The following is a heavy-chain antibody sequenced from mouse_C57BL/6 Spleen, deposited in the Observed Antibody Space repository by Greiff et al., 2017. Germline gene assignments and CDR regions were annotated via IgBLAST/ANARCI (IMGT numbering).Heavy chain of an antibody. CDR2: IHPNSGST. CDR3: ARRDGNYPFDY. Sequence: FQLQQPGAELVKPGASVKLSCKASGYTFTSYWMHWVKQRPGQGLEWIGMIHPNSGSTNYNEKFKSKATLTVDKSSSTAYMQLSSLTSEDSAVYYCARRDGNYPFDYWGQGTTLTVSS. D-gene: IGHD2-1*01. J-gene: IGHJ2*01. V-gene: IGHV1-64*01. CDR1: GYTFTSYW.